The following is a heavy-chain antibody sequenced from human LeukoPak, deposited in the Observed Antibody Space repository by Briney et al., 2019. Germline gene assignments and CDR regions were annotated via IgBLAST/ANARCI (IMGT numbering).Heavy chain of an antibody. J-gene: IGHJ4*02. D-gene: IGHD2-2*01. CDR2: IYYSGST. CDR1: GGSVSSGSYY. V-gene: IGHV4-61*01. Sequence: PSETLSLTCTVSGGSVSSGSYYWSWIRQPPGKGLEWIGYIYYSGSTDYNPSLKSRVTISVDTSKNQFSLKLSSVTAADTAVYYCARAVWRSSTSCYDYWGQGTLVTVSS. CDR3: ARAVWRSSTSCYDY.